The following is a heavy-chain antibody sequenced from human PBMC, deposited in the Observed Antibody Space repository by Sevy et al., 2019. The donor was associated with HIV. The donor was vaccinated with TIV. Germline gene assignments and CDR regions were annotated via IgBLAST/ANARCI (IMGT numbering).Heavy chain of an antibody. Sequence: GGSLRFSCAASGFTSSSYAMSWVRQPPGKGLEWVSTLSDSGDSRYYGDSVKVRFTISRDNSKSILYLQMNSLRAEDTAVYYCARDLATSATGTLFDYRGQGTLVTVSS. D-gene: IGHD3-9*01. CDR1: GFTSSSYA. J-gene: IGHJ4*02. CDR3: ARDLATSATGTLFDY. V-gene: IGHV3-23*01. CDR2: LSDSGDSR.